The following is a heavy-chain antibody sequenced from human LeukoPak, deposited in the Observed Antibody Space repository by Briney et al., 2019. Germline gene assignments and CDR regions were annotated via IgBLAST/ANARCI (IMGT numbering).Heavy chain of an antibody. CDR3: ARQQFRRGALKPNDAFDI. J-gene: IGHJ3*02. D-gene: IGHD3-10*01. Sequence: GGSLRLSCAASGFTFSDYYMSWIRQAPGKGLEWVSYISSSGSTIYYADSVKGRFTISRDNAKNSLYLQMNSLRAEDTAVYYCARQQFRRGALKPNDAFDIWGQGTMVTVSS. V-gene: IGHV3-11*04. CDR1: GFTFSDYY. CDR2: ISSSGSTI.